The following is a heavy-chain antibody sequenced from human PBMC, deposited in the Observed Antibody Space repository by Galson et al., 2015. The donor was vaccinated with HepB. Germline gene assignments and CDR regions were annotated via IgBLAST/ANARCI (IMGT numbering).Heavy chain of an antibody. CDR3: AKENWNLGRDF. D-gene: IGHD1-1*01. Sequence: SLRLSCAASGFTFSSCDMNWVRQAPGKGLEWVSGIRYNGGSTYYADSVKGRFTISRVNSRNTVYLQMNSLRAEDTAIYYGAKENWNLGRDFWGQGTLVTVSS. V-gene: IGHV3-23*01. CDR2: IRYNGGST. J-gene: IGHJ4*02. CDR1: GFTFSSCD.